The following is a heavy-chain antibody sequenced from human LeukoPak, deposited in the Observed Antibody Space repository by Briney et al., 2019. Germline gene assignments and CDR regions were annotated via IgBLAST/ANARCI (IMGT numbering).Heavy chain of an antibody. V-gene: IGHV4-4*07. Sequence: SETLSLTCAVSGGSISSYYWSWIRQPAGKGLEWIGRIYTSGSTNYNPSLKSRVTMSVDTSKNQFSLKLSSVTAADTALYYCARGDYYDSNFDYWGQGTLVTVSS. CDR1: GGSISSYY. J-gene: IGHJ4*02. D-gene: IGHD3-22*01. CDR3: ARGDYYDSNFDY. CDR2: IYTSGST.